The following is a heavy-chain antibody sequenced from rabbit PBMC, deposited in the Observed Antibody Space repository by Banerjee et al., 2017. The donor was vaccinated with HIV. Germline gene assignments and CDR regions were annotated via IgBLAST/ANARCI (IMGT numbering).Heavy chain of an antibody. CDR3: ARSYYKTGWERYFKL. D-gene: IGHD4-1*01. CDR1: GFDISSYH. CDR2: IDPVSGNT. Sequence: QSLEESGGDLVKPGASLTLTCTASGFDISSYHMCWVRQAPGKGLEWIGYIDPVSGNTYYASWVNGRFTISSHNAQNTLYLQLNSLTAADTATYFCARSYYKTGWERYFKLWGQGTLVTVS. V-gene: IGHV1S7*01. J-gene: IGHJ4*01.